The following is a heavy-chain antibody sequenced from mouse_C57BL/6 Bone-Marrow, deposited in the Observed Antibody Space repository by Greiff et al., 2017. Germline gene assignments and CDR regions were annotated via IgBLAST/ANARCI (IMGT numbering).Heavy chain of an antibody. Sequence: VQLQQSGPELVKPGASVKISCKASGYSFTSYYIHWVKQRPGQGLEWIGWIYPGSGNTKYNEKFKGKATLTADTSSSTAYMQLSSLTSEDSAVYYCARELSLRGFDYWGQGTTLTVSS. CDR3: ARELSLRGFDY. CDR1: GYSFTSYY. J-gene: IGHJ2*01. CDR2: IYPGSGNT. V-gene: IGHV1-66*01.